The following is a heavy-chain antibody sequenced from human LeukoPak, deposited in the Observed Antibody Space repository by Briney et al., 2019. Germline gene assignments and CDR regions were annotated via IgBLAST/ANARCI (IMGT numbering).Heavy chain of an antibody. CDR3: AKDNSYGYFTFFGF. CDR2: ISGSGGST. V-gene: IGHV3-23*01. D-gene: IGHD5-18*01. CDR1: GFTFSSYA. Sequence: GGSQRLSCAASGFTFSSYAMSWVRQAPGKGLEWVSAISGSGGSTYYADSVKGRFTISRDNSKNTLYLQMNSLRAEDTAVYYCAKDNSYGYFTFFGFWGHRTLVTVSS. J-gene: IGHJ4*01.